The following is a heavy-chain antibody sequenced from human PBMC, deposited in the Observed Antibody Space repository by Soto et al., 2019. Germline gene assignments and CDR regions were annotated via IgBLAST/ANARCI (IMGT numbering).Heavy chain of an antibody. V-gene: IGHV1-8*01. CDR3: ARGINYYDSGDDAFDI. CDR2: MNPNSGNT. J-gene: IGHJ3*02. D-gene: IGHD3-10*01. CDR1: GYTFTNYD. Sequence: QVQLVQSGAEVKKPGASVKVSCKASGYTFTNYDINWVRQATGQGLEWMGWMNPNSGNTGYAQKVQGRVTMTRNTSISTAYMELSSLRSEDTAVYYCARGINYYDSGDDAFDIWGQGTMVTVSS.